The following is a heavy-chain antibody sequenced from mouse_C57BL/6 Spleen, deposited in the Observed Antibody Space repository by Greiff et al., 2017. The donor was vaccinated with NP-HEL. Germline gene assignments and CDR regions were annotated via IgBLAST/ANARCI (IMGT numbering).Heavy chain of an antibody. CDR2: ISGGGGHT. D-gene: IGHD4-1*01. J-gene: IGHJ1*03. Sequence: EVQLVESGGGLVKPGGSLTLSCAASGFTFSSYTMSWVRQTPEKRLEWVATISGGGGHTFYPDSVKGRFTLSRDNAKNTLYLQMSSLRSEDTALYYCARHGTRYFDVWGTGTTVTVSS. CDR1: GFTFSSYT. V-gene: IGHV5-9*01. CDR3: ARHGTRYFDV.